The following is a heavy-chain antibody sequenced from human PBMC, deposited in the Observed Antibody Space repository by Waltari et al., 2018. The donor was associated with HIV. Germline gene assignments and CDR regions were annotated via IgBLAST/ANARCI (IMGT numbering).Heavy chain of an antibody. CDR1: RGSIKSSSYY. J-gene: IGHJ4*02. V-gene: IGHV4-39*01. Sequence: QLQLQESGPGLVKPSETLSLTCSVSRGSIKSSSYYWCWVRQPPGKGLEWVGSIFYSGRTYYNPSLKSRVTISVDTSKNQFSLRRTSVTAADTAVYYCARHGRMGGGTHRRYFDYWGQGTLVTVSS. CDR3: ARHGRMGGGTHRRYFDY. CDR2: IFYSGRT. D-gene: IGHD3-16*01.